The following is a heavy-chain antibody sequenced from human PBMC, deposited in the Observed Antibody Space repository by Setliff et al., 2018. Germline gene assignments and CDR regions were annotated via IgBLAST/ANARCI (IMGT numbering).Heavy chain of an antibody. J-gene: IGHJ4*02. Sequence: SVKVSCKASGGSFAITWVRQAPGQGLEWMGGTIPLLPLPNYAVKFQGRVRITADKSTNTAYMELSSLTYEDTAVYYCAGGAPGRYCSGGSCSYVDYWGQGILVSVS. CDR1: GGSFA. V-gene: IGHV1-69*10. CDR2: TIPLLPLP. D-gene: IGHD2-15*01. CDR3: AGGAPGRYCSGGSCSYVDY.